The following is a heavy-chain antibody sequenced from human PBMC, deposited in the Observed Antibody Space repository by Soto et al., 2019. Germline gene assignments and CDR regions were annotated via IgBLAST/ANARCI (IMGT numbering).Heavy chain of an antibody. Sequence: QVQLVESGGGVVQPGRSLRLSCAASGFTFSSYGMHWVRQAQGKVLEWVAVIWYDGSNKYYADSVKGRFTISRDNSKNTLYLQMNSLRAEDTAVYYCARFSTVTLFDYWGQGTLVTVSS. D-gene: IGHD4-17*01. CDR2: IWYDGSNK. J-gene: IGHJ4*02. CDR3: ARFSTVTLFDY. V-gene: IGHV3-33*01. CDR1: GFTFSSYG.